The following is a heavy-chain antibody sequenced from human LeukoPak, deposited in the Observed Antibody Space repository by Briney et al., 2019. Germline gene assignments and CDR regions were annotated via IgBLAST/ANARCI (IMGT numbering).Heavy chain of an antibody. CDR1: GFTFSRYS. Sequence: GGSLRLSCAASGFTFSRYSMNWVRQAPGKGLEWVSYISSSSSTIYYADSVKGRFTISRDNAKNSLYLQMNSLRAEDTAVYYCARKLLWYGELLDYWGQGTLVTVSS. CDR2: ISSSSSTI. CDR3: ARKLLWYGELLDY. V-gene: IGHV3-48*04. D-gene: IGHD3-10*01. J-gene: IGHJ4*02.